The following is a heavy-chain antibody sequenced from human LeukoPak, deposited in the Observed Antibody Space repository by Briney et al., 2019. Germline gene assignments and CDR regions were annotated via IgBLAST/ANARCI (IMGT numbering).Heavy chain of an antibody. CDR3: ARQFCTSTTCFPFSDY. CDR1: GGYINSYY. Sequence: PSETLSLTCTVSGGYINSYYWNWIRQPPGKGLEWIGYIYYSGSTDYNPSLKSRVTISVDTSKNQFSLKMTSVTAADTAVYYCARQFCTSTTCFPFSDYWGQGTLVTVSS. J-gene: IGHJ4*02. V-gene: IGHV4-59*01. CDR2: IYYSGST. D-gene: IGHD2/OR15-2a*01.